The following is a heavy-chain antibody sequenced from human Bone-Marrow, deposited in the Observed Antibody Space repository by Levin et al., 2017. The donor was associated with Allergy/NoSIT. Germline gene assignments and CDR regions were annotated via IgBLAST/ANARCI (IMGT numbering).Heavy chain of an antibody. D-gene: IGHD1-14*01. CDR1: GLPFSDYW. CDR2: IGKDDSET. J-gene: IGHJ4*02. V-gene: IGHV3-7*03. CDR3: AAYNNQWEGGDY. Sequence: LSLTCVTSGLPFSDYWMTWVRQAPGKGLEWVANIGKDDSETNYVDSVKGRFIISRDNDRNLVYLHMNSLSADDTGVYYCAAYNNQWEGGDYWGQGTLVTVSS.